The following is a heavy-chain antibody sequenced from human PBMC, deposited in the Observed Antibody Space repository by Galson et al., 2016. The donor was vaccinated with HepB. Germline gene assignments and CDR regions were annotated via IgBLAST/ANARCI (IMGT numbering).Heavy chain of an antibody. V-gene: IGHV1-69*06. D-gene: IGHD1-1*01. CDR1: GGSFSTYG. CDR2: IIPIFDRT. J-gene: IGHJ4*02. CDR3: VRDTKTGTTDS. Sequence: SVKVSCRVSGGSFSTYGINWVRQAPGHGLEWMGSIIPIFDRTSYAQHLQGRLTITADKSTSTAHMELSSLTSEDTAVYYCVRDTKTGTTDSWGQGTLVTVSS.